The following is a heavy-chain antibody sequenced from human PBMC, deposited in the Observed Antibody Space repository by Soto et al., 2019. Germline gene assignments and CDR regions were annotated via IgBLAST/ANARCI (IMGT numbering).Heavy chain of an antibody. J-gene: IGHJ6*02. V-gene: IGHV1-2*02. CDR2: INPNSGGT. CDR3: AREGVTMVRGVITYYYGMDV. Sequence: ASVKVSCKASGYTFTGYYMHWVRQAPGQGLEWMGWINPNSGGTNYAQKFQGRVTMTRDTSISTAYMELSRLRSDDTAVYYCAREGVTMVRGVITYYYGMDVWGQGTTVTVSS. CDR1: GYTFTGYY. D-gene: IGHD3-10*01.